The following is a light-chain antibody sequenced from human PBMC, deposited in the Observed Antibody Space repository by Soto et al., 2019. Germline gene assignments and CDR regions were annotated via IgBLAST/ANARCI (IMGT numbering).Light chain of an antibody. CDR3: QQQGT. Sequence: EIVLTQSPGTLSLSPGERATLSCRASEFLSSSYLVWYQQKPGQAPRLLIYAASRRATGIPDRFSGSGSATEYTLTINTLEPEDFGVYYFQQQGTFGQGTKLEIK. CDR2: AAS. J-gene: IGKJ2*01. CDR1: EFLSSSY. V-gene: IGKV3-20*01.